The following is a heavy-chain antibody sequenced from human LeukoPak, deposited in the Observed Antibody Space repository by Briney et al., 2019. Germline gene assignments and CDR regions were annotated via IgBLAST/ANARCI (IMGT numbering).Heavy chain of an antibody. CDR3: TTKVRITIFGVVTASDH. Sequence: GGSLRLSCAASGFTFSSYAMSWVRQAPGKGLEWVSAISGSGGSTYYADSVKGRFTISRDNSKNTLYLQMNSLKTEDTAVYYCTTKVRITIFGVVTASDHWGQGTLVTVSS. D-gene: IGHD3-3*01. CDR2: ISGSGGST. CDR1: GFTFSSYA. V-gene: IGHV3-23*01. J-gene: IGHJ4*02.